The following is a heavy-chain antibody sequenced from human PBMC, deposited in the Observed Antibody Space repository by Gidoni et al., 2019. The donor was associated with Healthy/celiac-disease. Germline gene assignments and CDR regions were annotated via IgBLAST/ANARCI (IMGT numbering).Heavy chain of an antibody. CDR1: GGSISRGGYY. Sequence: QVQLQESGPGLVKPSPTLSPTCNVSGGSISRGGYYWSWLRQHPGQGLEWIGYIYYSGSTYYNPSLKSRVTISVDTSKNQFSLKLSSVTAADTAVYYCARGVGATYDWGQGTLVTVSS. D-gene: IGHD1-26*01. J-gene: IGHJ4*02. CDR3: ARGVGATYD. V-gene: IGHV4-31*03. CDR2: IYYSGST.